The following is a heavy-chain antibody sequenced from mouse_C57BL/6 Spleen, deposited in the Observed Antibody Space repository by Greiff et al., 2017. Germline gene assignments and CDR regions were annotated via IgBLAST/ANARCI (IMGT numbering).Heavy chain of an antibody. Sequence: VQLVESGAELVRPGTSVKVSCKASGYAFTNYLIEWVKQRPGQGLEWIGVINPGSGGTNYNEKFKGKATLTADKSSSTAYMQLSSLTSEDSAVYFCARPDYGNYVAFAYWGQGTLVTVSA. CDR3: ARPDYGNYVAFAY. CDR2: INPGSGGT. CDR1: GYAFTNYL. V-gene: IGHV1-54*01. D-gene: IGHD2-1*01. J-gene: IGHJ3*01.